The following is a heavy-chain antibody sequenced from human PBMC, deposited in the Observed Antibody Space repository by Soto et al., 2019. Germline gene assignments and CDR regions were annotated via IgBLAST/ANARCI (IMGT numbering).Heavy chain of an antibody. V-gene: IGHV4-59*11. D-gene: IGHD3-9*01. J-gene: IGHJ4*02. CDR3: ARGDYDILTGLTYFDY. CDR1: GDFSSAHY. Sequence: SETLSLTCTVSGDFSSAHYWSWIRQPPGKGLEWLGNIHYNGNTKYSPSLKSRVTMSVDTSKNHFSLKLISVTTADTAVYFCARGDYDILTGLTYFDYWGQGTLVTVSS. CDR2: IHYNGNT.